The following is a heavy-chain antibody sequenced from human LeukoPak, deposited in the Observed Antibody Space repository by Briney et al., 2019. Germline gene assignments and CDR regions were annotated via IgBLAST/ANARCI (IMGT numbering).Heavy chain of an antibody. V-gene: IGHV4-39*07. Sequence: SETLSLTCTVSGGSISSSSYYWGWIRQPPGKGVEWIGSIYYNTPTYSTPSLTSPVTISLYTSKNQLSLKLSSVTAADTAVYYCARDFGDPRYYYMDVWGKGTTVTVSS. J-gene: IGHJ6*03. D-gene: IGHD3-3*01. CDR1: GGSISSSSYY. CDR3: ARDFGDPRYYYMDV. CDR2: IYYNTPT.